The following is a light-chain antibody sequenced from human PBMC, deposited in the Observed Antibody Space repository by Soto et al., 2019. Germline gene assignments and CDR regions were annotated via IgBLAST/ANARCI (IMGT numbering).Light chain of an antibody. CDR2: EVT. Sequence: QSALTQPASVSGSPGQSITISCTGTSSDVGSHNLVSWDQQHPGQAPKLMIYEVTKRPLGVSTRFSASKSGNTASLTISGLQAEDEADYYCCSYGGSRAVFGGGTQLPVL. J-gene: IGLJ7*01. V-gene: IGLV2-23*02. CDR1: SSDVGSHNL. CDR3: CSYGGSRAV.